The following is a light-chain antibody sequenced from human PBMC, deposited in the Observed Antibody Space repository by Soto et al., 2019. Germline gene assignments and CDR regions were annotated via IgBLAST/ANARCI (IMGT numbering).Light chain of an antibody. CDR3: QQSYMEPIT. Sequence: DIQMTQYPTSLSASVGNRVTITCLASQSISTYLNWYQKKPGKAPNLLIYDASRLQSGVPSRFSGSGGGTDFTLSISSVQPEDFATYFCQQSYMEPITFGQGTRLEI. CDR2: DAS. CDR1: QSISTY. V-gene: IGKV1-39*01. J-gene: IGKJ5*01.